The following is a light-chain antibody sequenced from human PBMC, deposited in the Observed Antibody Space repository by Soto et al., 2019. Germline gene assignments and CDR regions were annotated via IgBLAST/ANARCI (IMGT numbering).Light chain of an antibody. CDR3: SSYAGSDNFV. Sequence: QSALTQPASVSGSPGQSIXISCTGTRSDVGSYNLVSWYQQHPGKAPKLMIYEGSKRPSGVSNRFSGSTSGNTASLTISGLQADDEADYYCSSYAGSDNFVFGTGTKLTVL. V-gene: IGLV2-23*01. CDR2: EGS. CDR1: RSDVGSYNL. J-gene: IGLJ1*01.